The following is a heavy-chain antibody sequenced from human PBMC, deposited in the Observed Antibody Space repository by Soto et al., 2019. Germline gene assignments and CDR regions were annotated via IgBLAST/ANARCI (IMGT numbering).Heavy chain of an antibody. D-gene: IGHD5-18*01. V-gene: IGHV4-31*03. CDR1: GCSISSGGYY. CDR3: ARLDTAMGPLYY. CDR2: IYYRGST. J-gene: IGHJ4*02. Sequence: QVQLQESGPGLVKPSQTLSLTCTVAGCSISSGGYYWSWIRQHPGKGLEWIGYIYYRGSTYYNPSLKRRVTLSVDTSKNQFSLKLSSVPAADRAGYYCARLDTAMGPLYYWGQGTLVTVSS.